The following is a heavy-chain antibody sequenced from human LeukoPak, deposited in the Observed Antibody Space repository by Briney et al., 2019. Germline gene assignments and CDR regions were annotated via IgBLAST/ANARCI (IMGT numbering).Heavy chain of an antibody. CDR2: IYPGRNT. Sequence: PGGSLIPYCEASGFTDRSSHMSWVRQAPGKGLGWVSIIYPGRNTYYAVSVKGRFTISRDNSKNTLDLQMNSLRGEDTAVYYCVRDSYGTSWGQGTLVTVSS. J-gene: IGHJ5*02. V-gene: IGHV3-66*01. CDR3: VRDSYGTS. CDR1: GFTDRSSH. D-gene: IGHD3-16*01.